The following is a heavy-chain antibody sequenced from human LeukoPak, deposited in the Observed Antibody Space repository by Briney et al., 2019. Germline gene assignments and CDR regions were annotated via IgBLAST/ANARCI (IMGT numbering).Heavy chain of an antibody. CDR1: GFTFSTCA. V-gene: IGHV3-23*01. CDR2: ISASGGRT. Sequence: GASLKLSCAASGFTFSTCAMTWVRQAPGKGLEWVSGISASGGRTCYADSVRGRFTISRDNSKNTLYLQMNSLRAEDTAVYYCAKSVKSGYTSGDFDYWGQGTLVTVSS. J-gene: IGHJ4*02. CDR3: AKSVKSGYTSGDFDY. D-gene: IGHD6-19*01.